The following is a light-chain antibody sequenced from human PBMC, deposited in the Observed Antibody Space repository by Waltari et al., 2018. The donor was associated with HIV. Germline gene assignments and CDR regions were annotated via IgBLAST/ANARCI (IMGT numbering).Light chain of an antibody. CDR2: GKN. J-gene: IGLJ2*01. CDR3: NSRGVV. Sequence: SSELTQDPAVSVALGQTVRITCQGDSLSSYYASWYQQKPGQAPVLVIYGKNNRPSGIPDRFSGSSSGNTASLTITGAQAEDEADYYCNSRGVVFGGGTKLTVL. CDR1: SLSSYY. V-gene: IGLV3-19*01.